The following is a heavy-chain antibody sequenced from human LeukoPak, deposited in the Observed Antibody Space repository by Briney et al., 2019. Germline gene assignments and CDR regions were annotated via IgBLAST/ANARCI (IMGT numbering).Heavy chain of an antibody. J-gene: IGHJ4*02. CDR3: ARGSYSSSWYADY. V-gene: IGHV3-21*01. CDR1: GFTFSSYN. Sequence: GGSLTLSCAASGFTFSSYNMNWVRQAPGKGLEWLSSISSSSSYIYYADSVKGRFTISRDNAKNSLYLQMNSLRAEDTAVYYCARGSYSSSWYADYWGQGTLVTVSS. CDR2: ISSSSSYI. D-gene: IGHD6-13*01.